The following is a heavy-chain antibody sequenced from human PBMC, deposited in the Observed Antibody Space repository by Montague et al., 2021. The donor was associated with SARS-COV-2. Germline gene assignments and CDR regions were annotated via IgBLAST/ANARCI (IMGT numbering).Heavy chain of an antibody. CDR1: GDSITDYY. CDR2: IYYGGAV. Sequence: SETLSLTCTVSGDSITDYYWSWLRRSPGKGLEWIAYIYYGGAVNYNPSLGSRVTISTDTSKNQLSLKVNSVTAADTAVYYCARDHPYVRGRAYYDIWGQGSLVIVSS. J-gene: IGHJ1*01. CDR3: ARDHPYVRGRAYYDI. D-gene: IGHD3-16*01. V-gene: IGHV4-59*01.